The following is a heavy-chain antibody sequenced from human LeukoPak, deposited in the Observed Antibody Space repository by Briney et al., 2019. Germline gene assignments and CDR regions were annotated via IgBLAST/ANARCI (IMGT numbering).Heavy chain of an antibody. D-gene: IGHD3-16*01. J-gene: IGHJ4*02. CDR1: GVSISSAGYS. V-gene: IGHV4-30-2*01. CDR2: IYHSGST. Sequence: PSETLSLTCAVSGVSISSAGYSWSWIRQPPGKGQEWIGYIYHSGSTYYNSSLKSRVTISVDRSKNQFSLKLTSVTAADTAVYYCARLGRYDYFIDYWGQGTLVTVSS. CDR3: ARLGRYDYFIDY.